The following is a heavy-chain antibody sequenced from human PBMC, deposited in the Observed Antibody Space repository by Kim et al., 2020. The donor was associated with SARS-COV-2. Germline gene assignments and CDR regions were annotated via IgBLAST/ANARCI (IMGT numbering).Heavy chain of an antibody. CDR1: GGSFSGYY. D-gene: IGHD2-2*01. J-gene: IGHJ4*02. Sequence: SETLSLTCAVYGGSFSGYYWSWIRQPPGKGLEWIGEINHSGSTNYNPSLKSRVTISVDTSKNQFSLKLSSVTAADTAVYYCARARGCSSTSCYADYWGQGTLVTVSS. CDR2: INHSGST. V-gene: IGHV4-34*01. CDR3: ARARGCSSTSCYADY.